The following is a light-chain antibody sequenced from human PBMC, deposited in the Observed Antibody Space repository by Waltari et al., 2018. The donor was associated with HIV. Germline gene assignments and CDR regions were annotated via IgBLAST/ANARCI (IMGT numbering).Light chain of an antibody. J-gene: IGLJ2*01. V-gene: IGLV2-14*03. Sequence: QSALTQTASVSGSPGQSITISCTGTSSDVGGYDHVSWYQQHPGKAPKLVIYDVYNRPSGSSRRFSGSKAGNTASLTISGLQAEDEDDYFCSSYTSSNTLVFGGGTKVTVL. CDR1: SSDVGGYDH. CDR3: SSYTSSNTLV. CDR2: DVY.